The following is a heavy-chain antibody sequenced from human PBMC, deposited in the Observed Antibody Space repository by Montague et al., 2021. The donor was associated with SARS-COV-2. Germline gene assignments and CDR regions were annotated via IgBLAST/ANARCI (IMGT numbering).Heavy chain of an antibody. CDR3: VRERWAVRVCFDY. V-gene: IGHV6-1*01. J-gene: IGHJ4*02. Sequence: CAISGDSVSSNSATWHWIRQSPSRGLEWLGRTYYRSRWSNDYAVSVRSRIIINPDTSTNQFSLQLSSVTPEDTAVYFCVRERWAVRVCFDYWGQGTLVTVSS. D-gene: IGHD3-3*01. CDR2: TYYRSRWSN. CDR1: GDSVSSNSAT.